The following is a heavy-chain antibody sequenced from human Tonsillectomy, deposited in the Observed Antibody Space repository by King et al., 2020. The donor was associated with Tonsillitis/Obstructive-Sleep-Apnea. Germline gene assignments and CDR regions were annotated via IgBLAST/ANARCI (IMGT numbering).Heavy chain of an antibody. CDR1: GFTFSSYA. V-gene: IGHV3-23*04. CDR3: AKFNREYCRSTSCPIWFDP. D-gene: IGHD2-2*01. J-gene: IGHJ5*02. Sequence: VQLVESGGGLVQPGGSLRLSCAASGFTFSSYAMSWVRQAPGKRLEWVSAISASGGTTYYADSVKGRFTISRDNSKNTLYLLMNSLRAEDTAVYYCAKFNREYCRSTSCPIWFDPWGQGTLVTVSS. CDR2: ISASGGTT.